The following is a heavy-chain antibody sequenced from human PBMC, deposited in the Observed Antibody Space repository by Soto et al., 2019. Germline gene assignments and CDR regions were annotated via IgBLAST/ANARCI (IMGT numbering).Heavy chain of an antibody. CDR1: GFAVSSKY. V-gene: IGHV3-53*01. D-gene: IGHD6-19*01. Sequence: EVQLVESGGGLIQPGGSLRLSCAASGFAVSSKYMTWVRQAPGKGLEWVSVIYGGGTTYYADPVQGRFTIPRDTSKNTLYLQLNSLRAEDKALYYWVQTTGWPDFDFWGQGTLVTVSS. J-gene: IGHJ4*02. CDR3: VQTTGWPDFDF. CDR2: IYGGGTT.